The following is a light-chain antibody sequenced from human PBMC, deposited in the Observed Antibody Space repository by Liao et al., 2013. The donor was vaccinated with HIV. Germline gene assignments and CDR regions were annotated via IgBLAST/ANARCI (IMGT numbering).Light chain of an antibody. Sequence: SYELTQPSSLSVAPGKTARMTCGGNSIGSKSVHWYQQKPGQAPVLVIYYNSDRPSGIPERFSGSNSGNTATLTISGTQAMDEADYYCQAWDSSTVVFGGGTKLTVL. J-gene: IGLJ2*01. V-gene: IGLV3-21*01. CDR2: YNS. CDR1: SIGSKS. CDR3: QAWDSSTVV.